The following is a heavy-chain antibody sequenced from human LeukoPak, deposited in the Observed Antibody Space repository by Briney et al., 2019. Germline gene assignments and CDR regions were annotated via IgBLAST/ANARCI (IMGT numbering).Heavy chain of an antibody. D-gene: IGHD2-15*01. Sequence: ASVKVSCKASGYTFTSYYMHWVRQAPGQGLEWMGLINPTGGSTGYAQKFQGRVTMTRDTSISTAYMELSRLRSDDTAVYYCARDGLYCSGGSCYSLWAFDIWGQGTMVTVSS. CDR2: INPTGGST. CDR1: GYTFTSYY. J-gene: IGHJ3*02. CDR3: ARDGLYCSGGSCYSLWAFDI. V-gene: IGHV1-2*06.